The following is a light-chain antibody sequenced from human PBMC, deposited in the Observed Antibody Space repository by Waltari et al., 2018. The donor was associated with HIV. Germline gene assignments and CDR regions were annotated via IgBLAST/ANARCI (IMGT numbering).Light chain of an antibody. CDR1: SSDVGSSNL. Sequence: QSALTQPASVSGSPGQSITIACTGTSSDVGSSNLVPWYQQHPGKSPKLMIYEVSKRPSGVSNRFSGSKSGNTASLTISGLQAEDEADYYCCSYAGSSTVVFGGGTKLTVL. CDR2: EVS. CDR3: CSYAGSSTVV. J-gene: IGLJ2*01. V-gene: IGLV2-23*02.